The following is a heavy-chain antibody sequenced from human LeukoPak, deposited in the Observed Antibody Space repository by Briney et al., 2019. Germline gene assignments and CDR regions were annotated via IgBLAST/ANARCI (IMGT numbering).Heavy chain of an antibody. V-gene: IGHV3-7*01. CDR1: GFSFSNYW. J-gene: IGHJ6*03. D-gene: IGHD5-24*01. Sequence: QPGGSLRLSCAAAGFSFSNYWMTWVRQAPGKGLEWVAKIKQDGSEKYHVDSVKGQFTISRDNAKNSLYLQMNNLRAEDTAVYYCARDKGTITPRGYYYYIDVWGRGTTVTVSS. CDR3: ARDKGTITPRGYYYYIDV. CDR2: IKQDGSEK.